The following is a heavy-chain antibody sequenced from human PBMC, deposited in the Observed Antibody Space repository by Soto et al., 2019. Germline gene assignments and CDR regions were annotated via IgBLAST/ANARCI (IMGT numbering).Heavy chain of an antibody. CDR2: IYTSGRT. J-gene: IGHJ1*01. D-gene: IGHD3-22*01. Sequence: SETLSLTCTVTVGSISSSYWSWTAQPAGRCREWMGRIYTSGRTNYNRSLKSRVTMSLDTSKNKFSLKLSSVTAAAPAVYYCGRGYYETGDYYREYFQHWGQGXLFTVSS. CDR1: VGSISSSY. V-gene: IGHV4-4*07. CDR3: GRGYYETGDYYREYFQH.